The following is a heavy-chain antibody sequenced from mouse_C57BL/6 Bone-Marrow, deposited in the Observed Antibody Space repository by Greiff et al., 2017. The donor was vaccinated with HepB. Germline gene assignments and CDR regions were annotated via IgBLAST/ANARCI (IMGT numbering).Heavy chain of an antibody. V-gene: IGHV1-80*01. J-gene: IGHJ2*01. CDR1: GYAFSSYW. Sequence: VKLQESGAELVKPGASVKISCKASGYAFSSYWMNWVKQRPGKGLEWIGQIYPGDGDTNYNGKFKGKATLTADKSSSTAYMQLSSLTSEDSAVYFCASSLWSYYFDYWGQGTTLTVSS. CDR3: ASSLWSYYFDY. CDR2: IYPGDGDT. D-gene: IGHD1-1*02.